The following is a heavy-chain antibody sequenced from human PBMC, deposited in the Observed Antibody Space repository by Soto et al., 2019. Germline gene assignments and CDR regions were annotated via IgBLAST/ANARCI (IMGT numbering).Heavy chain of an antibody. D-gene: IGHD3-22*01. CDR1: GFTFSGYG. V-gene: IGHV3-30*03. Sequence: QVQLVESGGGVVQPGKSLRLSCAASGFTFSGYGMHRVRQAPGKGLEWVAVISDDGHNKYYAESVKGRFTISRDNPKNWLCLQVNSLRPEDTAVYYCARGLTIVVLHAWFAPWGQGTLVTVSS. CDR2: ISDDGHNK. J-gene: IGHJ5*02. CDR3: ARGLTIVVLHAWFAP.